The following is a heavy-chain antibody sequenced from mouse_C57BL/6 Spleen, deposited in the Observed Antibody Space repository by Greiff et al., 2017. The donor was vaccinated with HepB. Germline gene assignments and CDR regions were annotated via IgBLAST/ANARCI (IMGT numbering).Heavy chain of an antibody. CDR2: IDPSDSYT. Sequence: QVQLQQPGAELVKPGASVKLSCKASGYTFTSYWMQWVKQRPGQGLEWIGEIDPSDSYTNYNQKFKGKATLTVDTSSSTAYMQLSSLTSEDSAVYYCARWGLPESAMDYWGQGTSVTVSS. D-gene: IGHD2-1*01. V-gene: IGHV1-50*01. CDR3: ARWGLPESAMDY. J-gene: IGHJ4*01. CDR1: GYTFTSYW.